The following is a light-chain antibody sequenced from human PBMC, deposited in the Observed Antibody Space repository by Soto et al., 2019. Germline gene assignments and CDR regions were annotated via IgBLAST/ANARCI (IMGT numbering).Light chain of an antibody. CDR2: GAS. CDR3: QQYYDWPIT. V-gene: IGKV3-15*01. J-gene: IGKJ5*01. CDR1: QSVYNN. Sequence: EIVMTQSPATLSVSPGERATLSCRASQSVYNNLAWYQQKPGQAPRLLIYGASTTATGIPARFSGSGSGTEFTLTISSLQSEDFAVYYCQQYYDWPITFGQGTRLEIK.